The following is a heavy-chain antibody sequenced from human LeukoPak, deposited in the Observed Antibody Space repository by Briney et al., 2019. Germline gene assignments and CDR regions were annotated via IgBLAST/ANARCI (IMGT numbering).Heavy chain of an antibody. D-gene: IGHD4-17*01. J-gene: IGHJ4*02. CDR1: GFTFSIYA. V-gene: IGHV3-30-3*01. CDR3: ARDGSVTTLFSGYLYC. CDR2: ISYDGSNK. Sequence: GRSLILSCAASGFTFSIYAMHGVRQAPGKGLEWVEVISYDGSNKYYADSVKGRFTIFRDNSQNTLYLQMNSLRAEDTAVYYCARDGSVTTLFSGYLYCRGQGTLVTVSS.